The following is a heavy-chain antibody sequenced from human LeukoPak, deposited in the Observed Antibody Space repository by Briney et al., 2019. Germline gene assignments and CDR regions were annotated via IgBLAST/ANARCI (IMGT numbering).Heavy chain of an antibody. CDR2: IKQDGSEK. CDR1: GFTFSSYW. CDR3: ARSYCSSTSCYAWYFDL. D-gene: IGHD2-2*01. Sequence: GGSLRLPCAASGFTFSSYWMSWVRQAPGKGLEWVANIKQDGSEKYYVDSVKGRFTISRDNAKNSLYLQMNSLRAEDTAVYYCARSYCSSTSCYAWYFDLWGRGTLVTVSS. J-gene: IGHJ2*01. V-gene: IGHV3-7*04.